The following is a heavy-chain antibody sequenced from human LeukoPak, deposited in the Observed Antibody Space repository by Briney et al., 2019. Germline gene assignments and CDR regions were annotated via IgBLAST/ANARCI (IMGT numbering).Heavy chain of an antibody. V-gene: IGHV4-59*01. J-gene: IGHJ4*02. Sequence: SETLSLTCTVSGGSISSYYWSWIRQPPGQGLEWIGYIHYSGSTNYNPSLKSRVTISVDTSKNQFSLKLSSVTAADTAVYYCARRYCSGRSCYSALAYWGQGSLVTVYS. D-gene: IGHD2-15*01. CDR3: ARRYCSGRSCYSALAY. CDR1: GGSISSYY. CDR2: IHYSGST.